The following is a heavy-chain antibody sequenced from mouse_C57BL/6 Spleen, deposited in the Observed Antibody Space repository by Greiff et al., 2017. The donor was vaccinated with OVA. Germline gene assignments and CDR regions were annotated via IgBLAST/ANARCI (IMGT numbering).Heavy chain of an antibody. CDR3: ARLYYYDYYAMDY. V-gene: IGHV5-9*01. CDR2: ISGGGGNT. Sequence: EVQRVESGGGLVKPGGSLKLSCAASGFTFSSYTMSWVRQTPEKRLEWVATISGGGGNTYYPDSVKGRFTISRDNAKNTLYLQMSSLRSEDTALYYCARLYYYDYYAMDYWGQGTSVTVSS. J-gene: IGHJ4*01. D-gene: IGHD1-1*01. CDR1: GFTFSSYT.